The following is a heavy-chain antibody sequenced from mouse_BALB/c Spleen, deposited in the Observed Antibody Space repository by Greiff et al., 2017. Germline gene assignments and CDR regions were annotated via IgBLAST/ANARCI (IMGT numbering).Heavy chain of an antibody. J-gene: IGHJ3*01. CDR1: GYTFTSYW. D-gene: IGHD1-1*01. CDR2: INPSTGYT. CDR3: ARGTTGFAY. Sequence: VKLLESGAELAKPGASVKMSCKASGYTFTSYWMHWVKQRPGQGLEWIGYINPSTGYTEYNQKFKDKATLTADKSSSTAYMQLSSLTSEDSAVYYCARGTTGFAYWGQGTLVTVAA. V-gene: IGHV1-7*01.